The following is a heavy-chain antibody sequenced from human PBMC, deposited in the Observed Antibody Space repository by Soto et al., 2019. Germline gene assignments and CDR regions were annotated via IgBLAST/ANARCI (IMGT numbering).Heavy chain of an antibody. CDR1: GFTFSSYA. CDR2: ISGSGGST. Sequence: GSLILSCAASGFTFSSYAMSLVGQAPGKGLEWVSAISGSGGSTYYADSVKGRFTISRDNAKNSLFLQMNSLRADDTAVYYCARDIDNRDYYYGLDVWGQGTTVTVSS. CDR3: ARDIDNRDYYYGLDV. J-gene: IGHJ6*02. V-gene: IGHV3-23*01. D-gene: IGHD1-20*01.